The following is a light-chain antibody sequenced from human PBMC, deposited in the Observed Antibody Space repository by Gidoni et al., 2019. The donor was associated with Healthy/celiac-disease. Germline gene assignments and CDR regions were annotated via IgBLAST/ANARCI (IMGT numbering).Light chain of an antibody. CDR3: QQANSFPLFT. CDR1: QGISSC. J-gene: IGKJ3*01. CDR2: AAS. V-gene: IGKV1-12*01. Sequence: DIQMTQSPPSVSASVGDRVTITCRASQGISSCLAWYQQKPGKAPTLLIYAASSLQSGVPSRFSGSGSGTDFTLTISSLQPEDFATYYCQQANSFPLFTFGPGTKVDIK.